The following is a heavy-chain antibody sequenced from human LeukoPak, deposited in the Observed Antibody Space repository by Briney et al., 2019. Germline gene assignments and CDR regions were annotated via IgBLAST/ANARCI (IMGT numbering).Heavy chain of an antibody. CDR1: GFTFSTYW. J-gene: IGHJ4*02. CDR3: ARASTTVPNLLDY. D-gene: IGHD4-17*01. Sequence: GWSLRLSCAASGFTFSTYWMHWVRQAPGKGLLWVSRINGDGTSTKYAAAVKGRFTISSDNARHTLYLQMNSLRAEDTAVYYCARASTTVPNLLDYWGQGTLVTVSS. V-gene: IGHV3-74*03. CDR2: INGDGTST.